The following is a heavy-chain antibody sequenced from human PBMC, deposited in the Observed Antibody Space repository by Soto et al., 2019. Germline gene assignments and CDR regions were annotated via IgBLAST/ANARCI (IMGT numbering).Heavy chain of an antibody. CDR2: ISSSSSYI. Sequence: PGGSLRLSCAASGFTFSSYSMNWVRQAPGKGLEWVSSISSSSSYIYYADSVKGRFTISRDNAKNSLYLQMNSLRAEDTAVYYCARDRTYYYGSGSPNGGMDVWGQGTTVTVSS. CDR3: ARDRTYYYGSGSPNGGMDV. J-gene: IGHJ6*02. V-gene: IGHV3-21*01. CDR1: GFTFSSYS. D-gene: IGHD3-10*01.